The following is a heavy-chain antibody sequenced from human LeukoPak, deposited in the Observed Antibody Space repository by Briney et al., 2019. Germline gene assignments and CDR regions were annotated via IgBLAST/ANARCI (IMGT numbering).Heavy chain of an antibody. CDR3: ARLGNYFSQFYS. D-gene: IGHD3-10*01. CDR2: VSGSGDNT. Sequence: GGSLRLSCAASGFTFNNYAMTWVRQAPGKGLEWVSVVSGSGDNTNYADSVKGRFTISRDNSKNTLFLQMNSLRTEDTALFFFARLGNYFSQFYSWGQGTLVTVS. V-gene: IGHV3-23*01. CDR1: GFTFNNYA. J-gene: IGHJ4*02.